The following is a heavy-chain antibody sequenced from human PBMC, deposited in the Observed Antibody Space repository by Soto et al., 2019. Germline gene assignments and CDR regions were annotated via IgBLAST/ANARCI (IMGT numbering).Heavy chain of an antibody. J-gene: IGHJ5*02. V-gene: IGHV1-18*01. CDR2: ISAYNGNT. CDR3: ARDPRSYCTNGVCNWFDP. Sequence: GASVKVSCKASGYTFTSYGISWVRQAPGQGLEWIGWISAYNGNTNYAQKLQGRVTMTTDTSTSTAYMELRSLTSDDTAVYYCARDPRSYCTNGVCNWFDPWGQGTPVTVS. CDR1: GYTFTSYG. D-gene: IGHD2-8*01.